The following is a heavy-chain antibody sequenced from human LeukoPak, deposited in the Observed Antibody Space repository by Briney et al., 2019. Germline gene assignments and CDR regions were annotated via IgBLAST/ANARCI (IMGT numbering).Heavy chain of an antibody. CDR1: GFTFDDYG. CDR2: INWNGGSR. J-gene: IGHJ4*02. CDR3: ARGTLKAAATDFDY. Sequence: GGSLRLSCAASGFTFDDYGISWVRPAPGRGREWVSGINWNGGSRGYADSVKGRFTISRDNAKNSLYLQMNSLRAEDTALYYCARGTLKAAATDFDYWGQGTLVTVSS. V-gene: IGHV3-20*04. D-gene: IGHD6-13*01.